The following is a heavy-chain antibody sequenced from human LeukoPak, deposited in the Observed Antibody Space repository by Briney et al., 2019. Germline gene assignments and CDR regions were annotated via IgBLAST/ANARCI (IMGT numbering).Heavy chain of an antibody. D-gene: IGHD2-15*01. Sequence: GGSLRLSCAASGFTFSSYGMHWVRQAPGKGLEWVAVIWYDGSNKYYADSVKGRFTISRDNSKKTLYLQMNSLRAEDTAVYYCARAEDIDDPGPFQHWGQGTLVTVSS. J-gene: IGHJ1*01. V-gene: IGHV3-33*01. CDR3: ARAEDIDDPGPFQH. CDR1: GFTFSSYG. CDR2: IWYDGSNK.